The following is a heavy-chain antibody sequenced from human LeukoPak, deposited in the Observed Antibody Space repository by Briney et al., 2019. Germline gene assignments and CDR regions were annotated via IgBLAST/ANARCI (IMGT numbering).Heavy chain of an antibody. Sequence: GGSLRLSCAASGFTFSNYAIHCVRQAPGKGLEWVAVIAYDGSSTVYADSVKGRFTISRDNSKNTLYLQMNSLRTEDTAVYYCARGASTAAKYGMDVWGRGTAVTVSS. CDR1: GFTFSNYA. J-gene: IGHJ6*02. CDR2: IAYDGSST. D-gene: IGHD2-21*02. CDR3: ARGASTAAKYGMDV. V-gene: IGHV3-30*04.